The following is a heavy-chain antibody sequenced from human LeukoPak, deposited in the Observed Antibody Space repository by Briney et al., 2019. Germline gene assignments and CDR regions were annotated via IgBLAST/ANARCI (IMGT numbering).Heavy chain of an antibody. D-gene: IGHD3-16*01. CDR1: GFTFRDVG. CDR3: TRGGGEDESLY. Sequence: GGSLRLSCSASGFTFRDVGMSWVRQAPGKGLEWVGRIKSKTDGGTTDYGAPVKGRFTISRDDSKSTAYLQMNSLKTEDTAVYYCTRGGGEDESLYWGQGTLVTVSS. CDR2: IKSKTDGGTT. V-gene: IGHV3-15*01. J-gene: IGHJ4*02.